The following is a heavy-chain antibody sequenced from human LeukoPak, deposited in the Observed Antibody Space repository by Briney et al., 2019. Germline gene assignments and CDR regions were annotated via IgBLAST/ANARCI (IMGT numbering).Heavy chain of an antibody. Sequence: GGSLRLSCSGSGFTFTSYAMHWVRQAPGKGLEYVSSISGNGGSTYYADSVNGRFTISRDNSKNQVYLQMSSLRDDDTAFYYCVKGGLYSGDYYGHWGQGTLVTVSS. CDR3: VKGGLYSGDYYGH. D-gene: IGHD1-26*01. J-gene: IGHJ4*02. V-gene: IGHV3-64D*06. CDR1: GFTFTSYA. CDR2: ISGNGGST.